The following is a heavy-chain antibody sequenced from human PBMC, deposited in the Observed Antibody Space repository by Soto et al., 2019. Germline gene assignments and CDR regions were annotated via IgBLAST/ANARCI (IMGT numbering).Heavy chain of an antibody. CDR3: ASGLKQQLVWNYYYYYGMDV. Sequence: QVQLVQSGAEVKKPGASVKVSCKASGYTFTSYDINWVRQATGHGLEWMGWMNPNSGNTGYAQKFQGRVTMTMNTSISTAYMELSSLRSEDTAVYYCASGLKQQLVWNYYYYYGMDVWGQGTTVTVSS. CDR2: MNPNSGNT. D-gene: IGHD6-13*01. CDR1: GYTFTSYD. J-gene: IGHJ6*02. V-gene: IGHV1-8*01.